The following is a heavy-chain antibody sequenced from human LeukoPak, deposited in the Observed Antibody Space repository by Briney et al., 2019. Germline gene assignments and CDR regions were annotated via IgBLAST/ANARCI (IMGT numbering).Heavy chain of an antibody. Sequence: SETLSLTCAVSGGSISSGGYSWSWIRQPAGKGLEWIGYIYHSGSTYYNPSLKSRVTISVDRSKNQFSLKLSSVTAADTAVYYCALGEGAFDIWGQGTMVTVSS. CDR1: GGSISSGGYS. CDR2: IYHSGST. CDR3: ALGEGAFDI. D-gene: IGHD4-17*01. J-gene: IGHJ3*02. V-gene: IGHV4-30-2*01.